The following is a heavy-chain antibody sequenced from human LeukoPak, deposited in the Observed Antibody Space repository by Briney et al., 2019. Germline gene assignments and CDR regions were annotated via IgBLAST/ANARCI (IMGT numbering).Heavy chain of an antibody. CDR2: ISAYNGNT. CDR1: GYTFTSYG. CDR3: ARDNCSGGSCGGTLIDY. V-gene: IGHV1-18*01. Sequence: ASVKVSCKAPGYTFTSYGISWVRQAPGQGLEWMGWISAYNGNTNYAQKLQGRVTMTTDTSTSTAYMELRSLRSDDTAVYYCARDNCSGGSCGGTLIDYWGQGTLVTVSS. D-gene: IGHD2-15*01. J-gene: IGHJ4*02.